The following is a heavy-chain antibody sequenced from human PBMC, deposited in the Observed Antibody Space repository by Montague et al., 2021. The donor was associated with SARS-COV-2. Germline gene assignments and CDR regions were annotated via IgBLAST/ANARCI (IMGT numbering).Heavy chain of an antibody. D-gene: IGHD4-11*01. CDR1: GVSITSTNW. V-gene: IGHV4-4*02. CDR3: AGKVLTVPADY. Sequence: SETLSLTCAVSGVSITSTNWWCLVRQPPGKGLEWFGEISYGGIATYNPSLQSRATISMDKSRNLFSLKLRSVTAADTTIFYCAGKVLTVPADYWGQGTLVTVS. J-gene: IGHJ4*02. CDR2: ISYGGIA.